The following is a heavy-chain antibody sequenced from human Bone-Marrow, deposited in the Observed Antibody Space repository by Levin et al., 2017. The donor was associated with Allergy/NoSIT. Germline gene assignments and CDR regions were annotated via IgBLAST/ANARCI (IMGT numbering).Heavy chain of an antibody. J-gene: IGHJ6*02. CDR3: AKVPSGTYTYYNYGIDV. V-gene: IGHV3-11*01. Sequence: GGSLRLSCAASGFTFSDYYMSWIRQAPGKGLEWVSYITTSGTPIYYADSVKGRFTISRDNAKNSLYLQMNSLRAEDTAVYYCAKVPSGTYTYYNYGIDVWGQGTTVTDSS. D-gene: IGHD1-26*01. CDR1: GFTFSDYY. CDR2: ITTSGTPI.